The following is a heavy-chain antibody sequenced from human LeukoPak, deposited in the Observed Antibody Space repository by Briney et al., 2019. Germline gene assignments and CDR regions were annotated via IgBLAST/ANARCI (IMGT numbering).Heavy chain of an antibody. Sequence: PSETLSLTCAVYGGSFSGYYWSWIRQPPGKGLEWIGEINHSGSTNYNPSLKSRVTISVDTSKNQFSLKLRSVTAADTAIYYCATKVRGGFDIWGQGTIVTVSS. D-gene: IGHD2-15*01. J-gene: IGHJ3*02. CDR2: INHSGST. V-gene: IGHV4-34*01. CDR1: GGSFSGYY. CDR3: ATKVRGGFDI.